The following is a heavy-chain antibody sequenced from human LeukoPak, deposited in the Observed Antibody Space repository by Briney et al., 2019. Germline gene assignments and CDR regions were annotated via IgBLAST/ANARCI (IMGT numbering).Heavy chain of an antibody. CDR1: GFTFDDYA. V-gene: IGHV3-9*01. CDR3: AKDMGVGYSYGPFDY. D-gene: IGHD5-18*01. J-gene: IGHJ4*02. Sequence: GGSLRLSCAASGFTFDDYAMHWVRQAPGKGLEWVSGISWNSGSIGYADSVKGRFTISRDNAKNSLYLQMNSLRAEDTALYYCAKDMGVGYSYGPFDYWGQGTLVTVS. CDR2: ISWNSGSI.